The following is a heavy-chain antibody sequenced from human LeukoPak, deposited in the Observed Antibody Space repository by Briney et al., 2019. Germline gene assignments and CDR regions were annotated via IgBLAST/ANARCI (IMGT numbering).Heavy chain of an antibody. V-gene: IGHV4-4*07. D-gene: IGHD3-3*01. CDR1: GGSISSYY. CDR2: IYTSGST. Sequence: SETLSLTCTVSGGSISSYYWSWIRQPAGKGLEWIGRIYTSGSTNYNPSLKSRVTISVDKSKNQFSLKLSSVTAADTAVYYCARMPYYDFWSGYYYYYMDAWGKGTTVTVSS. J-gene: IGHJ6*03. CDR3: ARMPYYDFWSGYYYYYMDA.